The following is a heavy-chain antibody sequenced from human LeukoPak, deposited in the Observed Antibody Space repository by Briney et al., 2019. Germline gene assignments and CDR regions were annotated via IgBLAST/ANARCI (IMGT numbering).Heavy chain of an antibody. V-gene: IGHV4-31*11. D-gene: IGHD3-16*02. J-gene: IGHJ4*02. CDR3: ARGTITFGGVIPPGY. Sequence: SETLSLTCAVYGGSFSGYYWSWIRQHPGKGLEWIGYIYYSGSTYYNPSLKSRVTISVDTSKNQFSLKLSSVTAADTAVYYCARGTITFGGVIPPGYWGQGTLVTVSS. CDR2: IYYSGST. CDR1: GGSFSGYY.